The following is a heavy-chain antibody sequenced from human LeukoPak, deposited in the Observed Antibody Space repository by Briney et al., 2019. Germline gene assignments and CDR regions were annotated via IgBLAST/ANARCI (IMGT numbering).Heavy chain of an antibody. CDR3: LRDRGYSTYDC. Sequence: GGSLRLSCAASGLTFSSYAMSWVRQAPGKGLEWVSAISGSGGSTYYADSVKGRFTISRDNSKNTLYLQMNSLRAEDTAVYYCLRDRGYSTYDCWGQGTLVTVSS. J-gene: IGHJ4*02. V-gene: IGHV3-23*01. D-gene: IGHD6-13*01. CDR2: ISGSGGST. CDR1: GLTFSSYA.